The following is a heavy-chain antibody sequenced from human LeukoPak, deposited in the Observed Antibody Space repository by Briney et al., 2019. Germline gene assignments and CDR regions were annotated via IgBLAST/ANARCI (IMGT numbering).Heavy chain of an antibody. Sequence: SETLSLTCTVSGGSISSYYWSWIRQPPGKGLEWVGYIYYSGSTNYNPSLKSRVTISVDTSKNQFSLKLSSVTAADTAVYYCARDRVGWFDPWGQGTLVTVSS. D-gene: IGHD5/OR15-5a*01. CDR2: IYYSGST. CDR1: GGSISSYY. J-gene: IGHJ5*02. V-gene: IGHV4-59*01. CDR3: ARDRVGWFDP.